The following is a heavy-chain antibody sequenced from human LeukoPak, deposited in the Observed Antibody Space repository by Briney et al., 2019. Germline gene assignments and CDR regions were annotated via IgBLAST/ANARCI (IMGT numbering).Heavy chain of an antibody. D-gene: IGHD3-10*01. CDR1: GYSFTSSW. CDR3: ARLLGSGNYYIDY. CDR2: IYPGDSET. J-gene: IGHJ4*02. Sequence: GESLKISCKGSGYSFTSSWIGWVRQMPGKGLEWMGIIYPGDSETRYSPSFQGQVTISADKSISTAYLQWSTLKASDTAIYYCARLLGSGNYYIDYWGQGTLVTVSS. V-gene: IGHV5-51*01.